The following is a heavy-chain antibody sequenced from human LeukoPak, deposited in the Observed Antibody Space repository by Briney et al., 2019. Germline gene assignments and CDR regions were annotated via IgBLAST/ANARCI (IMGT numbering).Heavy chain of an antibody. CDR1: GGSISSYY. D-gene: IGHD3-22*01. CDR2: INHSGST. J-gene: IGHJ4*02. CDR3: ARGTRHYDSSGYYTGSFYFDY. V-gene: IGHV4-34*01. Sequence: SETLSLTCTVSGGSISSYYWSWIRQPPGKGLEWIGEINHSGSTNYNPSLKSRVTISVDTSKNQFSLKLSSVTAADTAVYYCARGTRHYDSSGYYTGSFYFDYWGQGTLVTASS.